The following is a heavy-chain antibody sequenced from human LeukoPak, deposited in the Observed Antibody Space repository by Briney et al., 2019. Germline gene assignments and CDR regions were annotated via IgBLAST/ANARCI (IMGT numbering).Heavy chain of an antibody. Sequence: SETLSLTCSVSGGSISSTSFYWGWIRQPPGKGLEWIASIYFTGSTYYNPSLKSRVTISVDTSENKFSLNLTSVTAADTAVYYCARQGGEGTNWYRGTPNYFDHWGQGSRVTVSS. D-gene: IGHD6-13*01. CDR2: IYFTGST. J-gene: IGHJ4*02. CDR1: GGSISSTSFY. CDR3: ARQGGEGTNWYRGTPNYFDH. V-gene: IGHV4-39*01.